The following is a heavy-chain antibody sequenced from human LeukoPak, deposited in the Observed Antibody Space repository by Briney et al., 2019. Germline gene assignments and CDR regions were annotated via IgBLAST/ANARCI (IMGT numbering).Heavy chain of an antibody. J-gene: IGHJ4*02. Sequence: GGSLRLSCAASGFTFSSYAMSWVRQAPGKGLEWVSAISGSGGSTYYADSVKGRFTISRDNSKNTLYLQMNSLRAEDTAVYYCAKDCVVSYDSGTTDYWGQGTLVTVSS. D-gene: IGHD3-22*01. CDR1: GFTFSSYA. CDR3: AKDCVVSYDSGTTDY. V-gene: IGHV3-23*01. CDR2: ISGSGGST.